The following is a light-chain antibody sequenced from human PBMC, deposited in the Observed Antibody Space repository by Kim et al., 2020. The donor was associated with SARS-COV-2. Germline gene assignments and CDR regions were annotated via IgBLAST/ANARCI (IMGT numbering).Light chain of an antibody. J-gene: IGLJ3*02. CDR3: LLSYSGVRV. CDR2: DTT. V-gene: IGLV7-46*01. CDR1: PGGVTTGHY. Sequence: PGATVRRPWGSTPGGVTTGHYPSWCQQKYGQARSGLIDDTTNKPAWTPARFAGSRLGGKAALTLSGAQPEDEADYYCLLSYSGVRVFGAGTQLTVL.